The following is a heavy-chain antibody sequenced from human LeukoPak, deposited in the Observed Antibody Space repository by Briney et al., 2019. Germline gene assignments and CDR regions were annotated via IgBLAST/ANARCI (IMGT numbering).Heavy chain of an antibody. V-gene: IGHV4-30-4*01. CDR3: ARVEGNDSTPRGGYYFDY. CDR1: GGSINNGDYY. CDR2: IYYSGST. J-gene: IGHJ4*02. D-gene: IGHD3-22*01. Sequence: PSETLSLTCTVSGGSINNGDYYWSWIRQPPGKGLEWIGYIYYSGSTYYNPSLKSRVTISVDTSKNQFSLKLSSVTAADTAVYYCARVEGNDSTPRGGYYFDYWGQGTLVTVSS.